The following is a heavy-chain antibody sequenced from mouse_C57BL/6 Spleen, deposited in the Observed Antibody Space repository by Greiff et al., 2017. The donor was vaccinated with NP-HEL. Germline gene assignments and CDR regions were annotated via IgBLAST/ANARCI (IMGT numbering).Heavy chain of an antibody. CDR1: GYTFTDYE. CDR2: IDPETGGT. Sequence: VQLQQSGAELVRPGASVTLSCKASGYTFTDYEMHWVKQTPVHGLEWIGAIDPETGGTAYNQKFKGKAILTADKSSSTAYMELRSLTSEDSAVYYCTRSYGYYGAYWGQGTLVTVSA. CDR3: TRSYGYYGAY. V-gene: IGHV1-15*01. D-gene: IGHD2-3*01. J-gene: IGHJ3*01.